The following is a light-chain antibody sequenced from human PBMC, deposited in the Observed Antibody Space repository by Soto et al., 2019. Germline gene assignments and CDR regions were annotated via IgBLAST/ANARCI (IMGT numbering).Light chain of an antibody. V-gene: IGLV2-14*01. J-gene: IGLJ1*01. Sequence: ALTQPASVSGSPGQSITISCTGTSSDVGGYNYVSWYQQHPGKAPKLMIYEVSNRPSGVSNRFSGSKSGNTASLTISGLQTEDEADYYCSSYTSSSTRVFGTGTKVTVL. CDR2: EVS. CDR3: SSYTSSSTRV. CDR1: SSDVGGYNY.